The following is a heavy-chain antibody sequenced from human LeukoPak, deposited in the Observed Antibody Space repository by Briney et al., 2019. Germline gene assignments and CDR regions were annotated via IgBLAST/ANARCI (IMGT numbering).Heavy chain of an antibody. D-gene: IGHD3-22*01. CDR2: INPNSGGT. J-gene: IGHJ4*02. V-gene: IGHV1-2*02. CDR1: GYTFTGYY. CDR3: ALEYYDSSGSFDY. Sequence: ASVKVSCKASGYTFTGYYMHWVRQAPGQGLEWMGWINPNSGGTNYAQKFQGRVTMTRDTSISTAYMELSRLRSDDTAVYYCALEYYDSSGSFDYWGQGTLVTVSS.